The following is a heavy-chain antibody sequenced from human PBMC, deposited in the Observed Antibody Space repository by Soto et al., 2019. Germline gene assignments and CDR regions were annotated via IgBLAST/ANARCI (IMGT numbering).Heavy chain of an antibody. CDR1: GFTFSSYG. J-gene: IGHJ6*02. Sequence: GGSLRLSCAASGFTFSSYGMHWVRQAPGKGLEWVAVIWYDGSNKYYADSVKGRFTISRDNSRNSVYLQMNSLRTEDTALYYCTKEIEVALRYGMDVWGQGTTVTVSS. CDR2: IWYDGSNK. CDR3: TKEIEVALRYGMDV. V-gene: IGHV3-33*03.